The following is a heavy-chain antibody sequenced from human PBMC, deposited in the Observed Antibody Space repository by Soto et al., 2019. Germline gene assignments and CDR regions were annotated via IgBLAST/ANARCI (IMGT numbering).Heavy chain of an antibody. CDR3: ARDNVPTAVTPDFTCYCLDV. CDR1: GYHFTSYY. CDR2: INPSGGST. D-gene: IGHD4-17*01. V-gene: IGHV1-46*01. Sequence: ASVKVSCKASGYHFTSYYLHWVRQAPGQGLEWMGIINPSGGSTSYAQKFQGRVTMTRDTSTSTVYMELSSLRSEDTAVYYCARDNVPTAVTPDFTCYCLDVYRQRTTV. J-gene: IGHJ6*02.